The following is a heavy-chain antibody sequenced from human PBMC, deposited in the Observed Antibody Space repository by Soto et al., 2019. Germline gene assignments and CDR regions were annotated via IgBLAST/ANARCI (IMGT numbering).Heavy chain of an antibody. CDR1: GGSISSGGYY. V-gene: IGHV4-31*03. CDR2: IYYSGST. J-gene: IGHJ4*02. Sequence: SETLSLTCTVSGGSISSGGYYWSWIRQHPGKGLEWIGYIYYSGSTYYNPSLKSRVTISVDTSKNQFSLKLSSVTAADTAVYYCARDRSGYDHFDYWGQGSLVTVSS. D-gene: IGHD5-12*01. CDR3: ARDRSGYDHFDY.